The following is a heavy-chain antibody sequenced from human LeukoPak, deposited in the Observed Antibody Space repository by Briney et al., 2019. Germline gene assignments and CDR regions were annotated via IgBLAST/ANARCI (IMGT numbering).Heavy chain of an antibody. CDR3: ARQDSSGWYFNDY. D-gene: IGHD6-19*01. J-gene: IGHJ4*02. V-gene: IGHV4-39*01. Sequence: KASETLSLTCTVSGGSIRTSRPYWGWIRQSPGKGLEWIGSVYYVGNAYYRPSLLSRATISIDTSKTHISLRLTSVTAADTAVYYCARQDSSGWYFNDYWGQGTLVTVSS. CDR1: GGSIRTSRPY. CDR2: VYYVGNA.